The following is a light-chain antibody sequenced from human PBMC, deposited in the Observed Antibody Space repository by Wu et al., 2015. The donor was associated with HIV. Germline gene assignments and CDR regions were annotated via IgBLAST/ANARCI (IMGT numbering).Light chain of an antibody. Sequence: DIQMTQSPSSLSASVGDRVTITCRASQSISSYLNWYQQKPGKAPKLLIYAASSLQTGVPSRFSGSGSGTEFTLTISSLQLDDFATYYCQQYNSYWTFGQGTKVE. CDR1: QSISSY. J-gene: IGKJ1*01. V-gene: IGKV1-39*01. CDR2: AAS. CDR3: QQYNSYWT.